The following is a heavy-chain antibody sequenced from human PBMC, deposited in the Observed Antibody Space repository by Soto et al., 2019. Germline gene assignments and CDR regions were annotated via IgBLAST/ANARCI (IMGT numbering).Heavy chain of an antibody. J-gene: IGHJ6*02. CDR3: GRGGLQHALDV. V-gene: IGHV3-74*03. CDR1: GFTFSNYW. D-gene: IGHD6-13*01. CDR2: VNNDGTDT. Sequence: EVQLVESGGGLVQPGGSLRLSCAASGFTFSNYWMYWVRQAPGKGLVWVSRVNNDGTDTTHADSVKGRFTISRDNAENTLYVQMNNLRAEDTAVYYCGRGGLQHALDVWGQGSTVTVSS.